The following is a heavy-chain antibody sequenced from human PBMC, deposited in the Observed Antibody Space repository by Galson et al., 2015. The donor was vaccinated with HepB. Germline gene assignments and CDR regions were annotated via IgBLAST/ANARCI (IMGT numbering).Heavy chain of an antibody. CDR2: FDPEDGET. V-gene: IGHV1-24*01. D-gene: IGHD1-26*01. Sequence: SVKVSCKVSGYTLTELSMHWVRQAPGKGLEWMGGFDPEDGETIYAQKFQGRVTMTEDTSTDTAYMELSSLRSEDTAVYYCATVGYCGSYYGLSTYYYGMDVWGQGTTVTVSS. J-gene: IGHJ6*02. CDR1: GYTLTELS. CDR3: ATVGYCGSYYGLSTYYYGMDV.